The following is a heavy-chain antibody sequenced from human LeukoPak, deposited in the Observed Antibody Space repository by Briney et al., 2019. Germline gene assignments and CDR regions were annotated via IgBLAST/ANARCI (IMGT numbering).Heavy chain of an antibody. Sequence: PGGFLRLSCAASGFTFNNYAMNWVRQASGKGLEWVSHISPSGDSTYYADSVKGRFTISRDSSKNTLSLQMNSLRAEDTAVYYCAKIPKGGYFDYWGQGTLVTVSS. D-gene: IGHD2-2*01. CDR1: GFTFNNYA. CDR2: ISPSGDST. J-gene: IGHJ4*02. CDR3: AKIPKGGYFDY. V-gene: IGHV3-23*01.